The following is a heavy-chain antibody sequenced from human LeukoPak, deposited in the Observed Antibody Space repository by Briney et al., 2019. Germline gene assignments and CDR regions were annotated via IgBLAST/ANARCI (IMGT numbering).Heavy chain of an antibody. CDR1: GFTFSSYS. V-gene: IGHV3-48*01. J-gene: IGHJ4*02. Sequence: PGGSLRLSCAASGFTFSSYSMNWVRQAPGKGLEWVSYISSSSSTIYYADSVKGRFTISRDNAKNSLYLQMNSLRAEDTAVYYCAKDFGSGQLVFLFDYWGQGTLVTVSS. D-gene: IGHD6-13*01. CDR3: AKDFGSGQLVFLFDY. CDR2: ISSSSSTI.